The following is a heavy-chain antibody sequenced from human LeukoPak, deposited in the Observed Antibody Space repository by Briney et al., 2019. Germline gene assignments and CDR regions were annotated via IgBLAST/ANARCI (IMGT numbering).Heavy chain of an antibody. V-gene: IGHV4-59*01. CDR2: IYYSGST. CDR1: GGSISSYY. Sequence: SETLSLTCTVSGGSISSYYWSWIRQPPGKGLEWIGYIYYSGSTNYNPSLKSRVTISVDTSKNQFSLKLSSVTAADTAVYYCASISSGWVYHFDYWGQGTLVTVSS. CDR3: ASISSGWVYHFDY. J-gene: IGHJ4*02. D-gene: IGHD6-19*01.